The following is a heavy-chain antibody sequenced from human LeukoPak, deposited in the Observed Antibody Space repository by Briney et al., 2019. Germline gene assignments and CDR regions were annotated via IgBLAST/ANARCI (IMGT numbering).Heavy chain of an antibody. V-gene: IGHV4-34*01. Sequence: KPSETLSLTCAVYGGSFCSYYWSWIRQPPGKGLEWIGEINHSGSTNYNPSLKSRVTISVDTSKNQFSLKLSSVTAADTAVYYCARGRGTHDSSGIFDYWGQGTLVTVSS. D-gene: IGHD3-22*01. CDR3: ARGRGTHDSSGIFDY. CDR1: GGSFCSYY. J-gene: IGHJ4*02. CDR2: INHSGST.